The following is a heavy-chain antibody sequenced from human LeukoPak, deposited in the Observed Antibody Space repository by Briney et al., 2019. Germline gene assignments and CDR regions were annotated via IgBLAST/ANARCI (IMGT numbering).Heavy chain of an antibody. CDR2: ISSSGSTI. Sequence: GGSLRLSCAASGFTFSSYEMNWVRQAPGKGLEWVSYISSSGSTIYYADSVKGRFTISRDNAKNTLNLQMNGLRAEDTAVYYCARDLGQYYDTSDNWFDPWGQGTLVTVSS. V-gene: IGHV3-48*03. D-gene: IGHD3-22*01. CDR1: GFTFSSYE. J-gene: IGHJ5*02. CDR3: ARDLGQYYDTSDNWFDP.